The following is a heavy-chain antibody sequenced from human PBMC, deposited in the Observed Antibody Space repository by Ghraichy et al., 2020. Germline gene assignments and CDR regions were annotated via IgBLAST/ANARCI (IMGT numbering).Heavy chain of an antibody. CDR1: GFTFSSYA. CDR2: IRYSGSSI. Sequence: SCAASGFTFSSYAMSWVRQAPGKGLEWVSSIRYSGSSIYYTDSVKGRFTISRDNSKNTLYLQMNSLRAEDTAVYYCAKDRDYYDSSGYYFNAFDIWGQRTMVTVSS. J-gene: IGHJ3*02. V-gene: IGHV3-23*01. D-gene: IGHD3-22*01. CDR3: AKDRDYYDSSGYYFNAFDI.